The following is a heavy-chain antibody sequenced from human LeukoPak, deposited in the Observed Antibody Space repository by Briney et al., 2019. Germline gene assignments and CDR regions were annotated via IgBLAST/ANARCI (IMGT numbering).Heavy chain of an antibody. CDR1: GLTFTSFW. Sequence: GGSLRLSCATSGLTFTSFWMIWARPAPGKGLEWVANKKQDRSEKYYVDSVKSRFTITRDNAQNSLYLQMTSLRAEDTAVCYCARDSIPQWFFHYWGQGTLVTVSS. D-gene: IGHD2-8*01. V-gene: IGHV3-7*01. CDR3: ARDSIPQWFFHY. CDR2: KKQDRSEK. J-gene: IGHJ4*02.